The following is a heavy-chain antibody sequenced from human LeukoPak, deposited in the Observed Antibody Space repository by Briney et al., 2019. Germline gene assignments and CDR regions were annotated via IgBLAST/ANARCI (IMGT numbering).Heavy chain of an antibody. D-gene: IGHD2-21*02. CDR1: GYSFTTYW. CDR3: ARQGRIVVVTTTHDAFDI. Sequence: GKSLKISCTGFGYSFTTYWIGWVGQMPGKDLDWMGIIYPGDSDARYSPSLQGQLTISVDQCNSTAYLQRSSLKASDTAMYYCARQGRIVVVTTTHDAFDIWGQGTMVTVSP. J-gene: IGHJ3*02. V-gene: IGHV5-51*01. CDR2: IYPGDSDA.